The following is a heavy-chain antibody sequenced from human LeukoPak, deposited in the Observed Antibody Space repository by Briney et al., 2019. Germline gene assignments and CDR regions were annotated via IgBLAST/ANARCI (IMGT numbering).Heavy chain of an antibody. CDR3: AGGPGFLIDC. J-gene: IGHJ4*02. D-gene: IGHD3-3*01. V-gene: IGHV3-11*04. Sequence: GGSLRLSCAASGFTFSDYYMSCIRQAPWKGLEWVSYIGGRGRTIYYADSVKGRFTISRDNAKNSLYLQMNSLRVEDTAVYYCAGGPGFLIDCWGQGTLVTVSS. CDR2: IGGRGRTI. CDR1: GFTFSDYY.